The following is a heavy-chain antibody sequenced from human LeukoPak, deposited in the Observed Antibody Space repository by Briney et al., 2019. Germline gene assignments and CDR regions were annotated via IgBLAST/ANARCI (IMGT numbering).Heavy chain of an antibody. V-gene: IGHV3-48*04. Sequence: PGGSLRLSCAASGFTFSSYSMNWVRQAPGKGLEWVSYISSSSSTIYYADSVKGRFTISRDNAKNSLYLQMNSLRAEDTAVYYCARVVPGGTDYWGQGTLVTVSS. J-gene: IGHJ4*02. CDR3: ARVVPGGTDY. CDR1: GFTFSSYS. D-gene: IGHD2-2*01. CDR2: ISSSSSTI.